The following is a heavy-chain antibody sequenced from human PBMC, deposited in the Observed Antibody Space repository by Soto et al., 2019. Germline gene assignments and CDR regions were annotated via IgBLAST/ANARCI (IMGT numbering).Heavy chain of an antibody. CDR1: GYSFTSYW. CDR2: IDPSDSYT. CDR3: ARDSSSSQYYYYGMDV. D-gene: IGHD6-6*01. V-gene: IGHV5-10-1*01. Sequence: PGESLKISCKGSGYSFTSYWISWVRQMPGKVLEWMGRIDPSDSYTNYSPSFQGHVTISADKSISTAYLQWSSLKASDTAMYYCARDSSSSQYYYYGMDVWGQGXTVTVYS. J-gene: IGHJ6*02.